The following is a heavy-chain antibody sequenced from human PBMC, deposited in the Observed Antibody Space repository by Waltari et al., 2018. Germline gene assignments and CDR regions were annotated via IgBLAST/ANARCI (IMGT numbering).Heavy chain of an antibody. J-gene: IGHJ1*01. D-gene: IGHD3-16*02. V-gene: IGHV5-51*01. CDR2: IYPGDSDT. CDR3: ARLGIRNDYVWGSYRNPDFQH. Sequence: EVQLVQSGAEVKKPGESLKISCKGSGYSFTSYWIGWVRQMPGKGLEWMGIIYPGDSDTRYSPSFQGQVTISADKSISTAYLQWSSLKASDTAMYYCARLGIRNDYVWGSYRNPDFQHWGQGTLVTVSS. CDR1: GYSFTSYW.